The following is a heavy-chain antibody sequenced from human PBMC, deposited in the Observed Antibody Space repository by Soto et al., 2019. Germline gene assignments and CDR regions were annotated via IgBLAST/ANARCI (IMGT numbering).Heavy chain of an antibody. CDR1: GFTFSSYS. J-gene: IGHJ4*02. CDR3: ARDLYQYSSSCPTLLDY. Sequence: GGSLRLSCAASGFTFSSYSMNWVRQAPGKGLEWVSYISSSGSTIYYADSVKGRFTISRDNAKNSLYLQMNSLRAEDTAVYYCARDLYQYSSSCPTLLDYRGQGSSVIVSS. D-gene: IGHD6-13*01. CDR2: ISSSGSTI. V-gene: IGHV3-48*01.